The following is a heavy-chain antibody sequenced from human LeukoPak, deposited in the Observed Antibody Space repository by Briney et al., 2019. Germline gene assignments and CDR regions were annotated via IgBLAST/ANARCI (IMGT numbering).Heavy chain of an antibody. CDR2: INQDGSEK. CDR3: ARDGGVSGYDLLDY. J-gene: IGHJ4*02. V-gene: IGHV3-7*01. Sequence: GGSLSLSCAASGFTFSSFWMTWVRQAPGKGLEWVANINQDGSEKYYVDSVKGRFTISRDNAKNSVYLQMNSPRAEDTAVYYCARDGGVSGYDLLDYWGQGTLVTVSS. CDR1: GFTFSSFW. D-gene: IGHD5-12*01.